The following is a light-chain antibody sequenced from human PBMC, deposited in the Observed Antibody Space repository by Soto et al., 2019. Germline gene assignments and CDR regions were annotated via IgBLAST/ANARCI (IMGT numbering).Light chain of an antibody. CDR3: QQSYSTSRVFA. CDR1: QYISTY. J-gene: IGKJ3*01. Sequence: IQMTQSPSSLSASVGDRVTIICRASQYISTYLNWYQQRPGRAPTVVIYDASNLQRGVPSRFSGSGSGTDFTLTITNLQPEDFATYYCQQSYSTSRVFAFGPGTKVEI. V-gene: IGKV1-39*01. CDR2: DAS.